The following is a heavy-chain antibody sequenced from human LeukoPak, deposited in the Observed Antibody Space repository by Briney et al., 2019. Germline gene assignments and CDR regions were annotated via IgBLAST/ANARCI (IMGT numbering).Heavy chain of an antibody. CDR3: ARGPGSSGGAYVGDY. J-gene: IGHJ4*01. CDR1: GFTFSYHW. D-gene: IGHD3-22*01. CDR2: IYGGGSSI. Sequence: GGSLRLSCAASGFTFSYHWMHWVRQVPGKGPVWVSRIYGGGSSISYADSVKGRFSISRDNGKSNLYLHMNSLRVEDTGVYYCARGPGSSGGAYVGDYWGHGSLVTVSS. V-gene: IGHV3-74*01.